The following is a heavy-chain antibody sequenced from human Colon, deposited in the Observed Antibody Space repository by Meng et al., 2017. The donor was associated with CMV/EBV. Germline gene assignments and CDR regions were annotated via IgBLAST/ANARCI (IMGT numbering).Heavy chain of an antibody. CDR2: ISWNSVYI. J-gene: IGHJ4*02. D-gene: IGHD2/OR15-2a*01. Sequence: SLKISCASSGFIFDDYTMYWVRQAPGKGLEWVSRISWNSVYIAYADSVKGRFTTSRDNEKDSLYLHMNSLGPEDTAFYYCAKLSGTETFFDFWGQGTLVTVSS. CDR1: GFIFDDYT. CDR3: AKLSGTETFFDF. V-gene: IGHV3-9*01.